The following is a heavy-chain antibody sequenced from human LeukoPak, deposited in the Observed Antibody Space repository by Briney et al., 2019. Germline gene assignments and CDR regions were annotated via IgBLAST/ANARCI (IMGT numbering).Heavy chain of an antibody. CDR2: IYHSGST. CDR3: ARDPRIVAPFDY. J-gene: IGHJ4*02. CDR1: GYSISSGYY. V-gene: IGHV4-38-2*02. D-gene: IGHD5-12*01. Sequence: PSETLSLTCTVSGYSISSGYYWGWIRQPPGKGLEWIGSIYHSGSTYYNPSLKSRVTISVDTSKNQFSLKLSSVTAADTAVYYCARDPRIVAPFDYWAREPWSPSPQ.